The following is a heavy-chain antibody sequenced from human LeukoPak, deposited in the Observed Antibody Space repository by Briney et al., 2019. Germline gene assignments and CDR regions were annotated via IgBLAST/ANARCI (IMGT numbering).Heavy chain of an antibody. V-gene: IGHV1-8*01. CDR3: AKAGTVATMYADWLDP. Sequence: ASVKVSCKASGCTFTSYDINCVRQATGQGLEWMGWMNPNSGNTGYAQKFRGRVTMTRYTSISTAYMELSSLRSEDTAVYYCAKAGTVATMYADWLDPWGQGTLVTVSS. D-gene: IGHD5-12*01. CDR1: GCTFTSYD. J-gene: IGHJ5*02. CDR2: MNPNSGNT.